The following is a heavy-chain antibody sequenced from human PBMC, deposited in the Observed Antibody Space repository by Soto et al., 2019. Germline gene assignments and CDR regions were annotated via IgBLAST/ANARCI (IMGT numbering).Heavy chain of an antibody. CDR1: GFTFSSYW. Sequence: GGSLRLSCAASGFTFSSYWMSWVRQAPGKGLEWVANIKQDGSEKYYVDSVKGRFTISRDNAKNSLYLQMNSLRAEDTAVYYCARDSAPYCGGDCYSDLPWYFDLWGRGTLVTVSS. J-gene: IGHJ2*01. CDR2: IKQDGSEK. D-gene: IGHD2-21*02. CDR3: ARDSAPYCGGDCYSDLPWYFDL. V-gene: IGHV3-7*05.